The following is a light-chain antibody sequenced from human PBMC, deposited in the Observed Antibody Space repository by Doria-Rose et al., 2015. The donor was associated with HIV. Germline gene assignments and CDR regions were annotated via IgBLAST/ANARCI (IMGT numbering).Light chain of an antibody. CDR3: HQYGTSWT. J-gene: IGKJ1*01. CDR1: QSFSSTY. Sequence: EIVMTQSSGTLSLSPGERATLSCRASQSFSSTYLAWYQQKPGQAPSLLIYDGSTRATGTPGRFSASGSGTDFTLTINRLEPEDFALYYCHQYGTSWTFGQGTKVEI. CDR2: DGS. V-gene: IGKV3-20*01.